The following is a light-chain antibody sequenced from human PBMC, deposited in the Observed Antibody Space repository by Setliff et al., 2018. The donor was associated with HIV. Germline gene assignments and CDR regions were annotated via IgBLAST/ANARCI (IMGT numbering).Light chain of an antibody. J-gene: IGLJ2*01. CDR3: CSYAGNYILI. CDR1: SSDVGAYNW. V-gene: IGLV2-11*01. CDR2: DVT. Sequence: QSALTQPHSVSGSPGQSVTISCTGTSSDVGAYNWVSWYQQYPGNVPKLLIYDVTRRPSGVPDRFPGSKSGITASLTISGLQAEDEADYYCCSYAGNYILIFGGGTKVTVL.